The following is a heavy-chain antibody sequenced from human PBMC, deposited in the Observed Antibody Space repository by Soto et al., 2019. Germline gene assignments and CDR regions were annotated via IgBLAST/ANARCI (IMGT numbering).Heavy chain of an antibody. Sequence: QVHLVQSGAEVKGPGASVKVSCKASGYTFTTYPIHWVRQAPGQSLEWMGFMNAANGDTGYSQKFQGRVIIARDTFASTAYMELSSLRSEDTAVYYCARKGYYGAGIYHFDYWGQGTLVTVSS. J-gene: IGHJ4*02. D-gene: IGHD3-10*01. CDR3: ARKGYYGAGIYHFDY. V-gene: IGHV1-3*01. CDR2: MNAANGDT. CDR1: GYTFTTYP.